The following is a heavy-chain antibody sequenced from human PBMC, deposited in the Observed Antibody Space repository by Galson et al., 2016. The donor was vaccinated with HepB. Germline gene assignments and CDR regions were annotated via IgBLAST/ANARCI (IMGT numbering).Heavy chain of an antibody. CDR2: ISAHNGDT. J-gene: IGHJ4*02. Sequence: SVKVSCKASGYPFTTNGITWVRQAPGQGLEWMGWISAHNGDTNSPQKFQGRVTLTTDTSTRTAYMELRSLKSDDTAVYYCARDRDRSLDDWGQGTLVTVS. CDR3: ARDRDRSLDD. V-gene: IGHV1-18*04. D-gene: IGHD5-24*01. CDR1: GYPFTTNG.